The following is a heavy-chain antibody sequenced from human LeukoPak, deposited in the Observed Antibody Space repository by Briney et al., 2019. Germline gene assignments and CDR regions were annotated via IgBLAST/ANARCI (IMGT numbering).Heavy chain of an antibody. J-gene: IGHJ4*02. V-gene: IGHV3-7*01. Sequence: GGSLRLSCAASGFIFNSYWMSWVRQDPGKGLEWVANIKPDGSEKYYVDSVRGRFTFSRDNAKNSLYLQMNSLSAEDTAIYYGARHKGTYFPDWGQGALVTVSS. CDR1: GFIFNSYW. CDR3: ARHKGTYFPD. CDR2: IKPDGSEK.